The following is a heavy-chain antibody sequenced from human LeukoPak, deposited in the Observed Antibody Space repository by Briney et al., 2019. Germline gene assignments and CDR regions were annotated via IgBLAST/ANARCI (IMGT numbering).Heavy chain of an antibody. CDR1: GGSFSGYY. CDR2: INHSGST. Sequence: SETLSLTCAVYGGSFSGYYWSWIRQPPGKGLDWIGEINHSGSTNYNPSLKSRVTISVDTSKNQFSLKLSSVTAADTAVYYCARAPPRGYDYVWGSYRWYYFDYWGQGTLVTVSS. J-gene: IGHJ4*02. V-gene: IGHV4-34*01. CDR3: ARAPPRGYDYVWGSYRWYYFDY. D-gene: IGHD3-16*02.